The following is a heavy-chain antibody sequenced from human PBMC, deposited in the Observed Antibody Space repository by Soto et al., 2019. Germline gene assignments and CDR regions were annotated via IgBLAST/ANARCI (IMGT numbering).Heavy chain of an antibody. J-gene: IGHJ4*02. CDR3: ARARYGDYKGPLDTSPSVDDY. CDR1: GGTFSSYT. D-gene: IGHD4-17*01. Sequence: GASVKVSCKASGGTFSSYTISWVRQAPGQGLEWMGRIIPILGIANYAQKFQGRVTITADKSTSTAYMELSSLRSEDTAVYYCARARYGDYKGPLDTSPSVDDYWGQGTLVTVYS. V-gene: IGHV1-69*02. CDR2: IIPILGIA.